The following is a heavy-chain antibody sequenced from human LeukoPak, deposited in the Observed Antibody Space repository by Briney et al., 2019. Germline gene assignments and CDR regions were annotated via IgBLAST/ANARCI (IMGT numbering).Heavy chain of an antibody. CDR3: ASGMITFGGVITYFDY. D-gene: IGHD3-16*02. CDR2: IYYSGST. J-gene: IGHJ4*02. V-gene: IGHV4-31*03. CDR1: GGSISSGGYY. Sequence: SETLSLTCTVSGGSISSGGYYWSWIRQHPGKGLEWIGYIYYSGSTYYNPSLKSRVTISVYTSKNQFSLKLSSVTAADTAVYYCASGMITFGGVITYFDYWGQGTLVTVSS.